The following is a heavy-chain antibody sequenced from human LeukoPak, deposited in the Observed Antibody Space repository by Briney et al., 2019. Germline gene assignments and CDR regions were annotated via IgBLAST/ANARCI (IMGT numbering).Heavy chain of an antibody. J-gene: IGHJ4*02. Sequence: ASVKVSCKASGYTFSSYGISWVRQAPGQGLEWMGWISTYNGNTNYAQKLQGRVTTTTDTSTSTAYMELRGLRSDDTAVYYCARIPGGYFDYWGQGTLVTVSS. CDR2: ISTYNGNT. V-gene: IGHV1-18*01. CDR3: ARIPGGYFDY. D-gene: IGHD2-15*01. CDR1: GYTFSSYG.